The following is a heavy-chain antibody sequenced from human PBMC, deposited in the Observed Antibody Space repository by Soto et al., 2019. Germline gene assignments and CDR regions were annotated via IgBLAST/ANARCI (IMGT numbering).Heavy chain of an antibody. D-gene: IGHD6-6*01. Sequence: ASVKVSCKASGGTFSSYAISWVRQAPGQGLEWMGGIIPIFGTANYAQKFQGRVTITADESTSTAYMELSSLRSEDTAVYYCARARSIAARNWFDPWGQGTLVTVSS. V-gene: IGHV1-69*13. CDR2: IIPIFGTA. CDR1: GGTFSSYA. J-gene: IGHJ5*02. CDR3: ARARSIAARNWFDP.